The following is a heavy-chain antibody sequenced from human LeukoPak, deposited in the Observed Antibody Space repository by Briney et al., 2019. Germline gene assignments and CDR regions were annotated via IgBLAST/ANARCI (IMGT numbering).Heavy chain of an antibody. V-gene: IGHV6-1*01. Sequence: SQTLSLTCALSGDSVSDNSAAWNWIRQSPSRGLEWLGRTYYRSKWYNDYAISVKSRITINPDTSKNQFSLHLNSVTPEDTAVYYCARAWVRAVNYDYWGQGTLVTVSS. D-gene: IGHD3-10*01. CDR2: TYYRSKWYN. J-gene: IGHJ4*02. CDR1: GDSVSDNSAA. CDR3: ARAWVRAVNYDY.